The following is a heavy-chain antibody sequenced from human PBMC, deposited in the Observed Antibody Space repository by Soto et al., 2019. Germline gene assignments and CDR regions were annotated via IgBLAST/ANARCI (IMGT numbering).Heavy chain of an antibody. CDR3: ARGDEMTAVTIFEY. CDR2: VIPAFNTS. V-gene: IGHV1-69*13. Sequence: SVKVSCKASGGAFGRYSVSWVRQAPGQGLEWIGGVIPAFNTSNYSLKFQGRVAIFADLSTSTVFMELRSLRSEDTALYYCARGDEMTAVTIFEYWGQGTMVTVYS. CDR1: GGAFGRYS. J-gene: IGHJ4*02. D-gene: IGHD4-17*01.